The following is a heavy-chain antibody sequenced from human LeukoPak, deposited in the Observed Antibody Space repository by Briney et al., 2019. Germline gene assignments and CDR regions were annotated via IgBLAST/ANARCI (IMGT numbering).Heavy chain of an antibody. CDR2: ISSTSSYI. J-gene: IGHJ6*02. Sequence: GGSLRLSCVASGFTFTTYSLTWVRQAPGKGLEWVSSISSTSSYIYYADSVKGRFTLSRDNAKNSIYLQMDSLRAEDTAVYYCTSRGDFWSGYWAMNVWGQGTTVIVSS. V-gene: IGHV3-21*01. CDR3: TSRGDFWSGYWAMNV. D-gene: IGHD3-3*01. CDR1: GFTFTTYS.